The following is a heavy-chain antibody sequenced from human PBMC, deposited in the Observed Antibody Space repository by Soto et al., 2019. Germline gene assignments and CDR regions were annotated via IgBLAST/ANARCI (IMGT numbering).Heavy chain of an antibody. CDR1: GYTFTSYD. D-gene: IGHD2-21*02. V-gene: IGHV1-8*01. Sequence: ASVKVSCKASGYTFTSYDINWVRQATGQGLEWKGWMNPNSGNTGYAQKFQGRVTMTRNTSISTAYMELSSLRSEDTAVYYCARGGVAAYCGGDCYLYYYYGMDVWGQGTTVTVSS. CDR2: MNPNSGNT. CDR3: ARGGVAAYCGGDCYLYYYYGMDV. J-gene: IGHJ6*02.